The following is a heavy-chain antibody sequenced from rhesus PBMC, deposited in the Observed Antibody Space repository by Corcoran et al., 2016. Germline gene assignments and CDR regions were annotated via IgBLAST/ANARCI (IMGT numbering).Heavy chain of an antibody. CDR1: GYSISSGYG. D-gene: IGHD6-31*01. CDR2: ISYSGST. CDR3: ASIAAAAH. J-gene: IGHJ4*01. V-gene: IGHV4-122*02. Sequence: QLQLQESGPGLVKPSETPSLTCAVSGYSISSGYGWSWIRQPPGKGLEWIGYISYSGSTSYNPSLKSRVTISRGTSKNQFSLKLSSVTAAGTAVYYCASIAAAAHWGQGVLVTVSS.